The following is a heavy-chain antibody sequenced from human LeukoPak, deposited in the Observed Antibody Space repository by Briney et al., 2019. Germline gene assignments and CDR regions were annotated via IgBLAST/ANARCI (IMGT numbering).Heavy chain of an antibody. CDR1: GGSISGSRYY. Sequence: SETLSPTCTASGGSISGSRYYWGWIRQPPGKGLEWIAIIDYSRSTYYNPSLRSRVTISVDTSKNQCSLNLSSVTAADTAVYYCARTDSSGWYVFDYWGQGTLVTVSS. CDR2: IDYSRST. J-gene: IGHJ4*02. D-gene: IGHD6-19*01. CDR3: ARTDSSGWYVFDY. V-gene: IGHV4-39*01.